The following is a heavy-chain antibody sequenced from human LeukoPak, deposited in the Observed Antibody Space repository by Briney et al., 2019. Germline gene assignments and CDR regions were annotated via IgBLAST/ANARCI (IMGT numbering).Heavy chain of an antibody. J-gene: IGHJ6*03. Sequence: SETLSLTCTVSGGSISSYYWSWIRQPPGQGLEWIGYIYYSGSTNYNPSLKSRVTISVDTSQNQFSLKLSSVTAADTAVYYCARSCSSTSCYTGAYYYYMDVWGKGTTVTVSS. CDR3: ARSCSSTSCYTGAYYYYMDV. D-gene: IGHD2-2*02. V-gene: IGHV4-59*08. CDR2: IYYSGST. CDR1: GGSISSYY.